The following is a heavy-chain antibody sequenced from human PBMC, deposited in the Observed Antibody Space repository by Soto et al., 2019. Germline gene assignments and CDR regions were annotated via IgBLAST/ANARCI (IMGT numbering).Heavy chain of an antibody. V-gene: IGHV3-11*01. CDR1: GFTFSDYY. CDR3: AKDLPAAPDPGPGDAFDI. Sequence: GGSLRLSCAASGFTFSDYYMSWIRQAPGKGLEWVSYISSSGSTIYYADSVKGRFTISRDNAKNSLYLQMNSLRAEDTAVYYCAKDLPAAPDPGPGDAFDIWGQGTMVTVSS. CDR2: ISSSGSTI. D-gene: IGHD2-2*01. J-gene: IGHJ3*02.